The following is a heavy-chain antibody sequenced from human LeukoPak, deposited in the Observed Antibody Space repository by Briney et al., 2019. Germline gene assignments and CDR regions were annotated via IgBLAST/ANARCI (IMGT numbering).Heavy chain of an antibody. D-gene: IGHD3-3*01. CDR1: GYTFTGYY. J-gene: IGHJ5*02. Sequence: ASVKVSCKASGYTFTGYYMHWVRQAPGQGLEWMGWINPNSGDTNYAQKFQGRVTMTRDTSISTVYMELSRLRSDDTAVYYCARSYDFWSDYPWGQGSLVTVSS. CDR3: ARSYDFWSDYP. V-gene: IGHV1-2*02. CDR2: INPNSGDT.